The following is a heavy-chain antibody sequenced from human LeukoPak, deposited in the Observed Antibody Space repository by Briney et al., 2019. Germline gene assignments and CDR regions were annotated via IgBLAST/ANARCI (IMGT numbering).Heavy chain of an antibody. CDR1: GGSISSSSYY. V-gene: IGHV4-39*01. J-gene: IGHJ4*02. Sequence: SETLSLTCTVSGGSISSSSYYWGWIRQPPGKGLGWFGRIYYSGSTYYNPSPKNRVTISVDTSKNQFSLKLSSVTAADTAVYYCARQVWGYCSSTSCSYYFDYWGQGTLVTVSS. CDR3: ARQVWGYCSSTSCSYYFDY. CDR2: IYYSGST. D-gene: IGHD2-2*01.